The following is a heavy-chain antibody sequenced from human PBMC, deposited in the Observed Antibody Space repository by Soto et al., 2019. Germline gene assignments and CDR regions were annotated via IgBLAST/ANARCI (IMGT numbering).Heavy chain of an antibody. CDR2: IYHSGRN. CDR3: ARGGNYEYFRY. CDR1: GFSFSSGNNY. D-gene: IGHD4-4*01. J-gene: IGHJ1*01. V-gene: IGHV4-61*03. Sequence: AGTLILTCTVSGFSFSSGNNYWSCLRQLSGKGSEWIGNIYHSGRNNYIPSPKSRLNISGDTSKNHVSLKLTSVTDADTAVYYCARGGNYEYFRYWGQGTLVTVSS.